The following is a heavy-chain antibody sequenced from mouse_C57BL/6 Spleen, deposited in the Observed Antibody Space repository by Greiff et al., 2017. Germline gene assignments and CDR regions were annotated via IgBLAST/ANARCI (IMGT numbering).Heavy chain of an antibody. CDR3: TTPLLQGNYFDY. V-gene: IGHV14-1*01. D-gene: IGHD1-1*01. CDR2: IDPEDGDT. Sequence: EVKLQESGAELVRPGASVKLSCTASGFNIKDYYMHWVKQRPEQGLEWIGRIDPEDGDTEYAPKFQGKATMTADPSSNTAYLQLSSLTSEDTAVYYCTTPLLQGNYFDYWGQGTTLTVSS. CDR1: GFNIKDYY. J-gene: IGHJ2*01.